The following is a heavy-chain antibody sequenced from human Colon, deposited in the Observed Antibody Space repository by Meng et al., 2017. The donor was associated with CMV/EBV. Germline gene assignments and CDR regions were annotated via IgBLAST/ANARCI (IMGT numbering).Heavy chain of an antibody. V-gene: IGHV1-18*01. CDR1: GYNLTNCG. CDR2: ISPYNGDT. CDR3: ARELSRGGY. Sequence: VQLVQSGSEVKKLVSSVTVYFKTSGYNLTNCGISWVRHAPGQGLEWIAYISPYNGDTNYAQRFQGRVALTTDTSTSTVYMELGSLTSDDTAMYYCARELSRGGYWGQGTLVTVSS. J-gene: IGHJ4*02.